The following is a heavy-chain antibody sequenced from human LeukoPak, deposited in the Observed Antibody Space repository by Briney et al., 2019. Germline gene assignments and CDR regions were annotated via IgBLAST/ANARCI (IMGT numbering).Heavy chain of an antibody. Sequence: SETLSLTCAVYGGSFSGYYWSWIRQPPGKGLEWIGEINHSGSTNYNPSLKSRVTISVDTSRNQFSLKLSSVTAADTAVYYCARRGAIGLNWGQGTLVAVSS. CDR3: ARRGAIGLN. CDR2: INHSGST. D-gene: IGHD3/OR15-3a*01. CDR1: GGSFSGYY. J-gene: IGHJ4*02. V-gene: IGHV4-34*01.